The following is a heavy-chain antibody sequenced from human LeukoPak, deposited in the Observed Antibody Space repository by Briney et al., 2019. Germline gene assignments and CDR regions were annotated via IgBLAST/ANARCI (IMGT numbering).Heavy chain of an antibody. CDR2: ISTSGTTI. CDR1: GFIFSRHN. CDR3: ACARSGGAYLDY. J-gene: IGHJ4*02. Sequence: GGSLRLSCAASGFIFSRHNMNWVRQAPGKGLEWISYISTSGTTIYYADSVKGRFTISRDNAKNSLYLQMNSLRDEDTAVYYCACARSGGAYLDYWGQGTLVTVSS. V-gene: IGHV3-48*02. D-gene: IGHD5-12*01.